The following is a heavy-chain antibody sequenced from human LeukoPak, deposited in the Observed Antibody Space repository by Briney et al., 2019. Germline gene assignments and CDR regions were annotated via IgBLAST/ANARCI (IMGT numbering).Heavy chain of an antibody. CDR1: GGSFSGYY. Sequence: SETLSLTCAVYGGSFSGYYWSWIRQPPGKGLEWIGEINHSGSTNYNPSLKSRVSMSIDTSKSQFFLNLRSVTAADTAVYYCARYVPVRTGTTRASFDYWGQGTLVTVSS. D-gene: IGHD1-1*01. V-gene: IGHV4-34*01. CDR2: INHSGST. CDR3: ARYVPVRTGTTRASFDY. J-gene: IGHJ4*02.